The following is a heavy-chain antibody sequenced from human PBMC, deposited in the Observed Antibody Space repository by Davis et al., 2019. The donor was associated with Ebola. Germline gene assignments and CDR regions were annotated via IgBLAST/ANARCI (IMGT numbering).Heavy chain of an antibody. D-gene: IGHD5-12*01. V-gene: IGHV3-7*03. J-gene: IGHJ4*02. Sequence: GESLKISCAASGFTLSSYWMNWVRQGPGKGLEWVANIKQDGSKKNYVDSVKDRFTISRDNAKNTLYLQMNSLRVEDTAEYYCAKWTKVASIREGVYWGREPWSPSPQ. CDR2: IKQDGSKK. CDR3: AKWTKVASIREGVY. CDR1: GFTLSSYW.